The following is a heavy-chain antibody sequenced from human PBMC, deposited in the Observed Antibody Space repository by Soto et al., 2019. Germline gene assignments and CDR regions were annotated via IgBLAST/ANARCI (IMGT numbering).Heavy chain of an antibody. CDR1: GGSISSYY. J-gene: IGHJ6*02. CDR3: ARDRKWPGYYYGMDV. CDR2: IYYSGST. Sequence: PSETLSLTCTVSGGSISSYYWSWIRQPPGKGLEWIGYIYYSGSTNYNPSLKSRVTISVDTSKNQFSLKLSSVTAADTAVYYCARDRKWPGYYYGMDVWGQGTTVTVSS. D-gene: IGHD5-12*01. V-gene: IGHV4-59*01.